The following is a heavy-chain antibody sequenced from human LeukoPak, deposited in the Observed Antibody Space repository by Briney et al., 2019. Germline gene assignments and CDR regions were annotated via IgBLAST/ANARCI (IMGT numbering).Heavy chain of an antibody. V-gene: IGHV4-30-4*01. CDR3: ASVDYYYDSSGLREDAFDI. CDR2: IYYSGST. Sequence: PSETLSLTCTVSGGSISSGGYYWSWIRQPPGKGLEWIGYIYYSGSTYYNPSLKSRVTISVDTSKNQFSLKLSSVTAADTAVYYCASVDYYYDSSGLREDAFDIWGQGTMVTVSS. CDR1: GGSISSGGYY. J-gene: IGHJ3*02. D-gene: IGHD3-22*01.